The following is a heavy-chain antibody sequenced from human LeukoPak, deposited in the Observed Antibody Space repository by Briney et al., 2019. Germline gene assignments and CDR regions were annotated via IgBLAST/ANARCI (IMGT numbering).Heavy chain of an antibody. CDR1: GGSISSSSYY. V-gene: IGHV4-39*01. D-gene: IGHD6-19*01. J-gene: IGHJ4*02. CDR2: INHSGST. Sequence: PSETLSLTCTVSGGSISSSSYYWGWIRQPPGKGLEWIGEINHSGSTNYNPSLKSRVTISVDTSKNQFSLKLSSVTAADTAVYYCARLFSSYSSGWCRQHPPDYWGQGTLVTVSS. CDR3: ARLFSSYSSGWCRQHPPDY.